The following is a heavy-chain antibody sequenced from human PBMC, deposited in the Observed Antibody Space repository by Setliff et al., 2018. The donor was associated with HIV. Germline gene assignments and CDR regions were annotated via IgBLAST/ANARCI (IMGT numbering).Heavy chain of an antibody. D-gene: IGHD6-13*01. CDR2: INPSTGGT. CDR1: GYTLTSYY. CDR3: ARDQGEAAARWDAFDI. J-gene: IGHJ3*02. Sequence: ASVKVSCKASGYTLTSYYIHWVRQAPGQGLEWMGIINPSTGGTSFAQKFQGRVTMTTDTSTSTVSMQLRSLTSEDTAVYYCARDQGEAAARWDAFDIWGQGTLVTVSS. V-gene: IGHV1-46*01.